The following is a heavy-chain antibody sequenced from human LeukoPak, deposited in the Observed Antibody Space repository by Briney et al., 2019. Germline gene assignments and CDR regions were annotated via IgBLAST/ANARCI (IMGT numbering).Heavy chain of an antibody. Sequence: ASLKVSCKASVDTFTGYYMHWVPQAPGQGLEWMGWINPNSGGTNYAQKFQGRVTMTRDTSISTAYMELSRLRSDDTAVYYCAKGGNSGGAYYGMDVWGQGTTVTVSS. D-gene: IGHD2-15*01. V-gene: IGHV1-2*02. J-gene: IGHJ6*02. CDR2: INPNSGGT. CDR1: VDTFTGYY. CDR3: AKGGNSGGAYYGMDV.